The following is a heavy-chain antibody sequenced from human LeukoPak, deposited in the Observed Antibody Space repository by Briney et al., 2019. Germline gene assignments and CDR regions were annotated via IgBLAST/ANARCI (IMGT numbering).Heavy chain of an antibody. D-gene: IGHD5-12*01. CDR3: VRKVSYGGYLYFDY. CDR2: IYPSGSI. CDR1: GGSISSYY. V-gene: IGHV4-4*07. Sequence: SETLSLTCTVSGGSISSYYWSWLRQPAGKGLEWIGRIYPSGSINYKPSLKSRDTLSTDTYKNQFCLKLSSVTAADTAVYYCVRKVSYGGYLYFDYWGQGTLVTVS. J-gene: IGHJ4*02.